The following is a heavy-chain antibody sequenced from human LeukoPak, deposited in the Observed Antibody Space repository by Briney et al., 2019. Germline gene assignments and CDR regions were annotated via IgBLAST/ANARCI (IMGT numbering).Heavy chain of an antibody. CDR1: GYTFTSYG. CDR3: ARVARTPSSSWYINPDYYYYYGMDV. CDR2: ISAYNGNT. V-gene: IGHV1-18*01. J-gene: IGHJ6*02. Sequence: ASVKVSCKASGYTFTSYGISWVRQAPGQGLEWMGWISAYNGNTNYAQKLQGRVTMTTDTSTSTACMELRSLRSDDTAVYYCARVARTPSSSWYINPDYYYYYGMDVWGQGTTVTVSS. D-gene: IGHD6-13*01.